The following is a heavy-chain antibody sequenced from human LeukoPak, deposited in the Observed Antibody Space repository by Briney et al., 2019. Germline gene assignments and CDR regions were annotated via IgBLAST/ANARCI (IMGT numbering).Heavy chain of an antibody. D-gene: IGHD1-26*01. CDR2: LYSGGST. Sequence: GGSLRLSCAVSGFTVSSNYMSWVRQAPGKGLEWVPVLYSGGSTYYADSVKGRFTISRDNARNTLYLQMNSLRAEDTAVYYCARAEWDLIYGYWGQGTLVTVSS. V-gene: IGHV3-66*01. CDR1: GFTVSSNY. CDR3: ARAEWDLIYGY. J-gene: IGHJ4*02.